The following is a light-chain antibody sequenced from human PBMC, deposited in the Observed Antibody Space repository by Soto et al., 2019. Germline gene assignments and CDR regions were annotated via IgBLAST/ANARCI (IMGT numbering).Light chain of an antibody. J-gene: IGLJ3*02. CDR3: CSYTSSSIRV. V-gene: IGLV2-14*01. CDR1: NSDVGGYNH. Sequence: QSVLTQPASVSGSPGQSITISCTGTNSDVGGYNHVSWYQQHPGRAPKLIIYEVRNRPSGVSNRLSGSKSGNTASLTISGLQADEEADYYCCSYTSSSIRVFGGGTKVTVL. CDR2: EVR.